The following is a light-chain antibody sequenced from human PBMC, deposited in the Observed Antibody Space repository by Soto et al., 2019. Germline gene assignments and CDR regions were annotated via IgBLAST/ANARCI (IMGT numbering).Light chain of an antibody. Sequence: DIQMTQSPSSLTASVGDRVTITCRESDTISVYLAWYQHKPGKVPERLIYASSILQSGVPSRFSGSRSDTEFTLTISSLQPEDVGTYYCQKYNTAPFTFGPGTKVEIK. CDR2: ASS. CDR1: DTISVY. J-gene: IGKJ3*01. CDR3: QKYNTAPFT. V-gene: IGKV1-27*01.